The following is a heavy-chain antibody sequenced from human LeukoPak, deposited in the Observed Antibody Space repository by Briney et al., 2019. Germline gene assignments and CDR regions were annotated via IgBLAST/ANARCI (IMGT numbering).Heavy chain of an antibody. CDR1: GFTFSSYG. D-gene: IGHD6-19*01. CDR2: IRYDGSNK. CDR3: ARSLGGRRIAVAEFDY. V-gene: IGHV3-30*02. Sequence: PGGSLRLSCAASGFTFSSYGMHWVRQAPGKGLEWVAFIRYDGSNKYYADSVKGRFTISRDNSKNTLYLQMNSLRAEDTAVYYCARSLGGRRIAVAEFDYWGQGTLVTVSS. J-gene: IGHJ4*02.